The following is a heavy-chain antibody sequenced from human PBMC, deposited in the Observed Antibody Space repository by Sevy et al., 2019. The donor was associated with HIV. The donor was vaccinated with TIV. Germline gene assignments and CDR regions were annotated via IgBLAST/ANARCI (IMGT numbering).Heavy chain of an antibody. V-gene: IGHV3-23*01. D-gene: IGHD2-8*01. Sequence: GGSLRLSCAASGFTFAKYSMIWVRQAPGKGLEWVSTFSFGCGRINYADSVKGRFTITRVDSKNTLFLQMSSLGAEETATYCCAREGCTHPHDYWGQGTLVTVSS. CDR2: FSFGCGRI. J-gene: IGHJ4*02. CDR1: GFTFAKYS. CDR3: AREGCTHPHDY.